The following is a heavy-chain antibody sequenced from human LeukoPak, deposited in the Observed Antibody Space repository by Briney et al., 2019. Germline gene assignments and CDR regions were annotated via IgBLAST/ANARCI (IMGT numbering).Heavy chain of an antibody. Sequence: SETLSLTCTVSGVSISSSSYYWGWIRQPPGKGLEWIGSIYYSGSTYYNPSLKSRVTISVDTSKNQFSLKLSSVTAADTAVYYCAGYRGYYYYMDVWGKGTTVTVSS. CDR1: GVSISSSSYY. CDR3: AGYRGYYYYMDV. V-gene: IGHV4-39*01. CDR2: IYYSGST. D-gene: IGHD5-18*01. J-gene: IGHJ6*03.